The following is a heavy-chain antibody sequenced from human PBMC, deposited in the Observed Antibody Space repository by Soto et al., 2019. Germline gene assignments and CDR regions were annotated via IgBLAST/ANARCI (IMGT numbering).Heavy chain of an antibody. D-gene: IGHD4-17*01. Sequence: GGSLRLSCAASGFTFSSYAMSWVRQAPGKGLEWVSAISGSGGSTYYADSVKGRFTISRDNSKNTLYLQMNGLRAEDTAVYYCATALNPTVTFDYWGQGTLVTVSS. CDR1: GFTFSSYA. V-gene: IGHV3-23*01. CDR2: ISGSGGST. J-gene: IGHJ4*02. CDR3: ATALNPTVTFDY.